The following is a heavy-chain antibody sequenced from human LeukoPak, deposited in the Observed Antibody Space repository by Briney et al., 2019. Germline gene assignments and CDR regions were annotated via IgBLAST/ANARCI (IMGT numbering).Heavy chain of an antibody. CDR3: ARFYARYNWNYVDY. D-gene: IGHD1-20*01. Sequence: ASGKVSGKASGYTFTSYYMHWVREAPGQGLEWMGIINPSGGSTSYAQKFRGRVTMTRDTSTSTVYMELSSLRSEDTAVYYCARFYARYNWNYVDYWGQGTLVTVSS. J-gene: IGHJ4*02. V-gene: IGHV1-46*01. CDR1: GYTFTSYY. CDR2: INPSGGST.